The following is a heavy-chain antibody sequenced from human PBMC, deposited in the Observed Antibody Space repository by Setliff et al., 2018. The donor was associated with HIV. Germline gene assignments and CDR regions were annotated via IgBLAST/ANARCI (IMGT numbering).Heavy chain of an antibody. CDR3: AKVLEFGIDAFDI. V-gene: IGHV3-23*01. D-gene: IGHD3-10*01. CDR1: GFTFTSYA. Sequence: PGGSLGLSCTVSGFTFTSYAMGWVRQAAGKGLEWVSTIGAVGSPTHYAESVKGRFTISKDKSKNTLYLQMSSLRDEDTAVYYCAKVLEFGIDAFDIWGQGTVVTVSS. CDR2: IGAVGSPT. J-gene: IGHJ3*02.